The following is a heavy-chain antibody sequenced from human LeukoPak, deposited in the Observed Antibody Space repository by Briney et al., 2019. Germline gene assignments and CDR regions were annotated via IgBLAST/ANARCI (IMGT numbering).Heavy chain of an antibody. J-gene: IGHJ4*02. CDR1: GYSFTSYL. V-gene: IGHV5-51*01. Sequence: GESLNISRRGCGYSFTSYLIGWVRQTPGKGLEWIWINHPGDSDTRYTPSFQGQVTISADKSISTAYLQWSSLKASDTAMYYCARLTGIVVVPAAMFGPPDYWGQGTLVTVSS. CDR2: NHPGDSDT. CDR3: ARLTGIVVVPAAMFGPPDY. D-gene: IGHD2-2*01.